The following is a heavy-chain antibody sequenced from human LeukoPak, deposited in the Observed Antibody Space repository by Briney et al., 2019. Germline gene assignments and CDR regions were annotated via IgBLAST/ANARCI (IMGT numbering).Heavy chain of an antibody. J-gene: IGHJ4*02. CDR1: GFTFSSYS. CDR3: ARDPWFGQLVDY. V-gene: IGHV3-48*04. CDR2: ISSSGSTI. D-gene: IGHD3-10*01. Sequence: GGSLRLSCAASGFTFSSYSMNWVRQAPGKGLEWVSYISSSGSTIYYADSVKGRFTISRDNAKNSLYLQMNSLRAEDTAVYYCARDPWFGQLVDYWGQGTLVTVSS.